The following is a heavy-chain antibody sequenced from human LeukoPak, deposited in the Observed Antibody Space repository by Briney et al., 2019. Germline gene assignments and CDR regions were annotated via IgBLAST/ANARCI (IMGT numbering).Heavy chain of an antibody. CDR3: ATVLYCSSTSCYTYFDY. V-gene: IGHV1-24*01. D-gene: IGHD2-2*02. J-gene: IGHJ4*02. CDR1: GYTLTELS. CDR2: FDPEDGET. Sequence: ASVKVSCKVSGYTLTELSMHWVRQAPGKGLEWMGGFDPEDGETIYAQKFQGRVTMTEDTSTDTAYMELSSLRSEDTAVYYCATVLYCSSTSCYTYFDYWGQGTLVTVSS.